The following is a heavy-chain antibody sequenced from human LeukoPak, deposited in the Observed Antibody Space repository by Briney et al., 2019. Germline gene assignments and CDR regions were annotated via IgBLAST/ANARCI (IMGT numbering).Heavy chain of an antibody. D-gene: IGHD3-10*01. V-gene: IGHV3-33*01. Sequence: GRSLRLSCAASGFTFSSYGMHWVRQAPGKGLEWVAVIWYDGSNKYYADSVKGRFTISRDNSKNTLYLQMNSLRAEDTAVYYCARGAWFGELWMGHYGMDVWGQGTTVTVSS. CDR3: ARGAWFGELWMGHYGMDV. J-gene: IGHJ6*02. CDR2: IWYDGSNK. CDR1: GFTFSSYG.